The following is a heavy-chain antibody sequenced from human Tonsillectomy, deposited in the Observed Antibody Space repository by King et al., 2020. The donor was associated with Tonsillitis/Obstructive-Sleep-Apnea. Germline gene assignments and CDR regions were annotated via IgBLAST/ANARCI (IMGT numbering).Heavy chain of an antibody. CDR1: GYSFTSYW. CDR2: IDPSDSYT. Sequence: QLVQSGAEVKKPGESLRISCKGSGYSFTSYWISWVRQMPGKGLEWMGRIDPSDSYTNYSPSFQGHVTISADKSISTAYLQWSSLKASDTAMYYCARLHCSGGSCYPNWFDPWGQGTLVTVSS. J-gene: IGHJ5*02. V-gene: IGHV5-10-1*01. D-gene: IGHD2-15*01. CDR3: ARLHCSGGSCYPNWFDP.